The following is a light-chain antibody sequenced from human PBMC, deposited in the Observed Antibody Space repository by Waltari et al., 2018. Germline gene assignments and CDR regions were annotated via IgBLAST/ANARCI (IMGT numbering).Light chain of an antibody. V-gene: IGKV3-20*01. Sequence: EIVLTQYPGTLSLSPGERATLSCRASQRISSSNLAWYQQKLGQTPRLLIYGASSRATGIPDRFSGSGSGTDFTLTITRLEPEDLAVYYCQQYDTAPRTFGQGTKLEIK. CDR1: QRISSSN. J-gene: IGKJ2*01. CDR2: GAS. CDR3: QQYDTAPRT.